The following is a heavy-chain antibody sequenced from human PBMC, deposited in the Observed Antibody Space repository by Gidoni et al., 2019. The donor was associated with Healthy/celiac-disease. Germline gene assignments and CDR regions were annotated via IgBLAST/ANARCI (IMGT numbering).Heavy chain of an antibody. CDR3: ARGRIVVVVAALRPIFGY. Sequence: QVQLQQWGAGLLKPSETLSLTCAVYGGSFSGYYWSWIRQPPGKGLDWIGEINHSGSTNYNPSLKSRVTISVDTSKNQFSLKLSSVTAADTAVYYCARGRIVVVVAALRPIFGYWGQGTLVTVSS. CDR2: INHSGST. CDR1: GGSFSGYY. V-gene: IGHV4-34*01. D-gene: IGHD2-15*01. J-gene: IGHJ4*02.